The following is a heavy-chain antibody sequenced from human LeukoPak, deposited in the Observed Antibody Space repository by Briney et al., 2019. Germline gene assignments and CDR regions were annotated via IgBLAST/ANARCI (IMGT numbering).Heavy chain of an antibody. D-gene: IGHD6-6*01. CDR3: ARDRIAARGFFDS. J-gene: IGHJ4*02. Sequence: GGSLRLSCAASEFTLSSYSINWVRQAPGKGLEWISHISSGSTTIYYADSVKGRFTISRDNAKNSLYLQMNSLRAEDTAVYYCARDRIAARGFFDSWGQGTLVTVSS. V-gene: IGHV3-48*04. CDR1: EFTLSSYS. CDR2: ISSGSTTI.